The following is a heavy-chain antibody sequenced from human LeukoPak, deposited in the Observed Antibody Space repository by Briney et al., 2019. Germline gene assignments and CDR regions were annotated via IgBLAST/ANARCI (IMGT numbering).Heavy chain of an antibody. D-gene: IGHD5-12*01. CDR2: ISSNGGST. CDR3: ARHNRYRWAISTVDIVATIFDY. CDR1: GFTFSSYA. V-gene: IGHV3-64*01. J-gene: IGHJ4*02. Sequence: PGGSLRLSCAASGFTFSSYAMHWVRQAPGKGLEYVSAISSNGGSTYYANSVKGRFTISRDNSKNTLYLQMGSLRAEDTAVYYCARHNRYRWAISTVDIVATIFDYWGQGTLVTVSS.